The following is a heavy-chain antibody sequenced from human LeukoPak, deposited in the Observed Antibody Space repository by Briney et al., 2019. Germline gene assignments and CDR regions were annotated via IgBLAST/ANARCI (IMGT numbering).Heavy chain of an antibody. Sequence: RESGPTLVKPTQTLTLTCTFSGFSLSTSGVGVGWIRQPPGKALEWLALIFWSDVKHYSPSLKNRLTITKDTSKNQVVLTMTNMDPVDTATYYCAHRQYGDYDYWGQGILVTVSS. D-gene: IGHD4-17*01. CDR1: GFSLSTSGVG. CDR3: AHRQYGDYDY. V-gene: IGHV2-5*01. CDR2: IFWSDVK. J-gene: IGHJ4*02.